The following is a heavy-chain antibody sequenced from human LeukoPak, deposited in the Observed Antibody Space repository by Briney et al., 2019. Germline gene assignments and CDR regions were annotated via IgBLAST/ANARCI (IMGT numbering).Heavy chain of an antibody. CDR1: GFTFSSYW. D-gene: IGHD1-1*01. CDR3: ARESATGTTNLFYFDY. Sequence: GGSLRLSCAASGFTFSSYWMSWVRQAPGKGLEWVANIKQDGSEKYYVDSVKGRFTISRDNAKNSLYLQMNSLRAEDTAVYYCARESATGTTNLFYFDYWGQGTLVTVSS. J-gene: IGHJ4*02. V-gene: IGHV3-7*01. CDR2: IKQDGSEK.